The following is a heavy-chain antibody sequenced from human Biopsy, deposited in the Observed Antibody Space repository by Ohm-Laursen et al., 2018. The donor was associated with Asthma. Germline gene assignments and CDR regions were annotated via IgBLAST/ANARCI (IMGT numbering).Heavy chain of an antibody. CDR1: GYTFIGCH. CDR2: INPNSGGT. CDR3: ARGQKSAGDRWFDP. Sequence: ASVKVSCKASGYTFIGCHIHWMRQAPGQGLEWMGRINPNSGGTNYAQKFQGRVTMTRDTSISTAYMEVSRLRSDDTTVYYCARGQKSAGDRWFDPWGQGTLVTVSS. V-gene: IGHV1-2*06. J-gene: IGHJ5*02. D-gene: IGHD6-13*01.